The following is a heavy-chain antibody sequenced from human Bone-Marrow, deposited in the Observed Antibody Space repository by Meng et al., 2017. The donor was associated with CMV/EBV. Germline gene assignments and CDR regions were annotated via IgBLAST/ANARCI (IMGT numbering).Heavy chain of an antibody. Sequence: SETRSLTCAISGDSVSSNSAAWNWIRQSPSRGLEWLGRTYYRSKWYNDYAVSVKSRITINPDTSKNQFSLQLNSVTPEDTAVYYCARDRYCSSTSCYTGGVSNYYYGMDVWGQGTTVTVSS. D-gene: IGHD2-2*02. V-gene: IGHV6-1*01. CDR2: TYYRSKWYN. CDR3: ARDRYCSSTSCYTGGVSNYYYGMDV. J-gene: IGHJ6*02. CDR1: GDSVSSNSAA.